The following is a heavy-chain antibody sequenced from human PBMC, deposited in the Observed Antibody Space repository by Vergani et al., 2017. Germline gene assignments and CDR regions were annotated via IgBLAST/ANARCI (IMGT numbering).Heavy chain of an antibody. D-gene: IGHD1-26*01. V-gene: IGHV3-30*14. CDR3: ARGSPWELRLPYY. CDR2: ISYDGSNK. CDR1: GFTFSSYA. Sequence: QVQLVESGGGVVQPGRSLRLSCAASGFTFSSYAMHWVRQAPGKGLEWVAVISYDGSNKYYADSVKGRFTISRDNSKNTLYLQMGSLRAEDMAVYYCARGSPWELRLPYYWGQGTLVTVSS. J-gene: IGHJ4*02.